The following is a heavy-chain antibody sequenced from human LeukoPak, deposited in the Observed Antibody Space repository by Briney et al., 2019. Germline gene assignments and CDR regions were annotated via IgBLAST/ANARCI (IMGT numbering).Heavy chain of an antibody. Sequence: GRSLGLSCAASGFTFSSYVMHWVRQAPGTGLEWVADVLYDGTTKHYADSVKGRFTISRDNSKNTLYLQMNSLRLEETAVYNCARAGGPNWPDVNWFGPWGQGTLVTVSS. CDR1: GFTFSSYV. D-gene: IGHD1-1*01. V-gene: IGHV3-30*03. J-gene: IGHJ5*02. CDR3: ARAGGPNWPDVNWFGP. CDR2: VLYDGTTK.